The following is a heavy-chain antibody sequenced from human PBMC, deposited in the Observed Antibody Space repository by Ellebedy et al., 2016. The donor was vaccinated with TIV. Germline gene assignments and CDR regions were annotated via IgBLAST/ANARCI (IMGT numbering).Heavy chain of an antibody. Sequence: PGGSLRLSCVASGFAFSSRWIHWVRQAPGKGLVWVSHINSDGSSTTYADSVKGRFTISRDNAKGTVYLQMNSLRAEDTAVYYCGRDDRYGLDVWGQGTTVIVSS. V-gene: IGHV3-74*01. CDR2: INSDGSST. J-gene: IGHJ6*02. CDR1: GFAFSSRW. CDR3: GRDDRYGLDV.